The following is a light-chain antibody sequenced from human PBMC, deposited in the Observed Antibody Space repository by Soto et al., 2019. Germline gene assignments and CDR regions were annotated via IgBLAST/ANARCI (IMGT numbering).Light chain of an antibody. CDR2: EVG. V-gene: IGLV2-18*02. CDR3: SSYTSTNTYI. J-gene: IGLJ1*01. CDR1: SSR. Sequence: QSALTQPPSVSGSPGQSVTISCTGTSSRVSWYQQPPGTAPKLLIYEVGNRLSGVPDRFSGSKSGNTASLTISGLQAEDEADYYCSSYTSTNTYIFGTGTKVTVL.